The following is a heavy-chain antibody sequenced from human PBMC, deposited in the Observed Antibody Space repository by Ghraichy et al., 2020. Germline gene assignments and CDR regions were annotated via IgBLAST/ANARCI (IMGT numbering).Heavy chain of an antibody. D-gene: IGHD1-1*01. V-gene: IGHV3-7*01. CDR3: ARDQNWSRHY. J-gene: IGHJ4*02. CDR1: GFTFSNYW. CDR2: IKPDGSAE. Sequence: GESLNISCAASGFTFSNYWMDWVRQAPGKGLEWVANIKPDGSAEYYVDSVKGRFTISRDNAKNSLYLQMNSLRAEDTAVYYCARDQNWSRHYWGQGTLVTVSS.